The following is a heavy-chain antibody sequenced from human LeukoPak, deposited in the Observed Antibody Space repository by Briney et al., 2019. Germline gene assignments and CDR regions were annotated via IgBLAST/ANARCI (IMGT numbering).Heavy chain of an antibody. CDR2: IYTSGST. V-gene: IGHV4-61*02. J-gene: IGHJ3*02. Sequence: SETLSLTCTVSGGSISSGSYYWSWIRQPAGKGLEWIGRIYTSGSTNYNPSLKRRVTISVDTSKNQLSLKLSSVTAADTAVYYCARDAFDIWGQGTMVTVSS. CDR3: ARDAFDI. CDR1: GGSISSGSYY.